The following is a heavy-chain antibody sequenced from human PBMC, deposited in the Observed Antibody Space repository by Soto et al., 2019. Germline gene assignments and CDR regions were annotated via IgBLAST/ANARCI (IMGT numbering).Heavy chain of an antibody. V-gene: IGHV4-59*01. D-gene: IGHD3-9*01. CDR1: GGSISSYY. Sequence: SETLSLTCTVSGGSISSYYWSWIRQPPGKGLEWIGYISYSGSTNYNPSLRSRVTISVDTSGNQFSLKLSSETAADTAMYYCAREKYDSSFDYWGQGTLVTVSS. J-gene: IGHJ4*02. CDR3: AREKYDSSFDY. CDR2: ISYSGST.